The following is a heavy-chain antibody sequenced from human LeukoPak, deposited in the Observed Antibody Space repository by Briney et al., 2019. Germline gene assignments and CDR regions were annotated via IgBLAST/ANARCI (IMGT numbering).Heavy chain of an antibody. CDR1: GFTFSSYA. Sequence: GGSLRLSCAASGFTFSSYAMSWVRQAPGKGLEWVSAISGSGGSTYYADSVKGRFTISRDNSKNTRYLQMNSLRAEDTAVYYCAKDQHYYDSSGYYPLDYWGQGTLVTVSS. J-gene: IGHJ4*02. V-gene: IGHV3-23*01. D-gene: IGHD3-22*01. CDR2: ISGSGGST. CDR3: AKDQHYYDSSGYYPLDY.